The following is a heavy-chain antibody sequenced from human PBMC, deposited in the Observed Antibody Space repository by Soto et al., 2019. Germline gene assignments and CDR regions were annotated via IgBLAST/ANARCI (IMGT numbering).Heavy chain of an antibody. D-gene: IGHD4-17*01. J-gene: IGHJ6*02. CDR3: TRSTVTKSYYYYGMDV. Sequence: GGSLRLSCAASGFTFSGSAMRWVRQASGKGLEWVGRIRSKANSYATAYAASVKGRFTISRDDSKNTAYLQMNSLKTEDTAVYYCTRSTVTKSYYYYGMDVWGQGTTVTVSS. V-gene: IGHV3-73*01. CDR2: IRSKANSYAT. CDR1: GFTFSGSA.